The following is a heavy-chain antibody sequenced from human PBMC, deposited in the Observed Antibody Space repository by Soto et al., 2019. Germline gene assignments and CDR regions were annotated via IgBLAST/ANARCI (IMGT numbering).Heavy chain of an antibody. CDR3: ATLNPSIDY. V-gene: IGHV3-30*03. J-gene: IGHJ4*02. Sequence: GGSLRLSCAASGFTFSSYGMHWVRQAPGKGLEWVAVISYDGSNKYYADSVKGRFTISRDNSKNTLYLQMNSLRAEDTAVYYCATLNPSIDYWGQGALVTVSS. CDR2: ISYDGSNK. CDR1: GFTFSSYG.